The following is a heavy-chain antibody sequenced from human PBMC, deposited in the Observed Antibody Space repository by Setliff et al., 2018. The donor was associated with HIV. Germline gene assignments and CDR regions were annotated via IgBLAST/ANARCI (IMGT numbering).Heavy chain of an antibody. CDR2: IDNGGSGT. CDR1: TFSSHW. D-gene: IGHD5-12*01. J-gene: IGHJ5*02. Sequence: TFSSHWMHWVRQGPGKGLVWVSQIDNGGSGTTYADSVKGRFTISRDNAKKTLYLQMDSLRVEDTAVYYCARCRGMATITSWGQGTLVTVSS. CDR3: ARCRGMATITS. V-gene: IGHV3-74*03.